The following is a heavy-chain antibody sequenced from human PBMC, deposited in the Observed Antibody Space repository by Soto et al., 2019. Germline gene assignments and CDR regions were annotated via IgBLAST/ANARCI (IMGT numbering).Heavy chain of an antibody. CDR3: AKASSAWYGSKNYYFDS. V-gene: IGHV3-23*01. Sequence: EVHLSESGGGVVQPGGSLRLSCVVSGLTFSDYAMDWVRQAPGKGLEWVSEISATGGTTNYADSVKGRYTISRDNSNNTLYLQLTNLRAEDTAMFYCAKASSAWYGSKNYYFDSWGQGALVTVSS. D-gene: IGHD6-19*01. CDR1: GLTFSDYA. CDR2: ISATGGTT. J-gene: IGHJ4*02.